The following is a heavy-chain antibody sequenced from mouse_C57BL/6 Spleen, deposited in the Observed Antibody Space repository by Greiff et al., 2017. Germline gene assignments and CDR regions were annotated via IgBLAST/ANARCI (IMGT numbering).Heavy chain of an antibody. CDR2: IYPGDGDT. D-gene: IGHD2-1*01. CDR3: ARNYGNYLSDY. Sequence: VQLQQSGAELVKPGASVKISCKASGYAFSSYWMNWVKQRPGKGLEGIGQIYPGDGDTNSNGKFKGKATLTADKSSSTAYMQLSSLTSEDSAVYFCARNYGNYLSDYWGQGTTLTVSS. V-gene: IGHV1-80*01. CDR1: GYAFSSYW. J-gene: IGHJ2*01.